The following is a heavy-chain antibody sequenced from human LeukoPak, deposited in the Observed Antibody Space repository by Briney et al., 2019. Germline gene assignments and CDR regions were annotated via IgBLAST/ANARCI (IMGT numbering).Heavy chain of an antibody. CDR3: AKGKNRDAFDL. V-gene: IGHV3-23*01. D-gene: IGHD1-14*01. CDR1: GFTFDTFG. J-gene: IGHJ3*01. CDR2: ISGSGGST. Sequence: GGSLRLSCATSGFTFDTFGMHWVRQAPGKGLEWVSAISGSGGSTYYADSVKGRFTISRDNAKNSLYLQMNSLRAEDTAVYYCAKGKNRDAFDLWGQGTMVTVSS.